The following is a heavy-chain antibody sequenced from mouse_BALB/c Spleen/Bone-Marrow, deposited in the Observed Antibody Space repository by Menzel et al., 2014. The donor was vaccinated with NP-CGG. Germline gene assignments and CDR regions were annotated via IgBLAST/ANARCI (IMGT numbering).Heavy chain of an antibody. D-gene: IGHD1-2*01. Sequence: VQLKHSGGGLVQPGGSLKLSCAASGFDLSRYWMSWVRQAPGKGLEWIGEINPDSSTINYTPSLKDKFIISRDNAKNTLYLQMRKVRSEDTALYYCARQGYYGYSDYWGQGTTLTVSS. CDR1: GFDLSRYW. V-gene: IGHV4-1*02. CDR3: ARQGYYGYSDY. CDR2: INPDSSTI. J-gene: IGHJ2*01.